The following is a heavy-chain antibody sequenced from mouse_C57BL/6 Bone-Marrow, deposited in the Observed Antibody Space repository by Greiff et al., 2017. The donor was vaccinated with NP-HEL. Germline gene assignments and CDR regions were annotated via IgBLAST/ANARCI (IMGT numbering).Heavy chain of an antibody. Sequence: VQLQQSGPVLVKPGASVKMSCTASGYTFTDYYMNWVKQSHGKSLEWIGVINPYNGGTSYNQKFQGKATLPVDKSSSTAYMELNSLTSEDSAVYYCARVDGERDCYCDYWGQGTTLTVSS. CDR3: ARVDGERDCYCDY. CDR2: INPYNGGT. CDR1: GYTFTDYY. V-gene: IGHV1-19*01. J-gene: IGHJ2*01.